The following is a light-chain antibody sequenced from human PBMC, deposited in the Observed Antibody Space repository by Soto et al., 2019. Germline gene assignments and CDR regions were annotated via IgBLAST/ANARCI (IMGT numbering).Light chain of an antibody. CDR2: DAS. CDR1: QSISSW. J-gene: IGKJ3*01. V-gene: IGKV1-5*01. CDR3: QQYGSSPA. Sequence: DIQMTQSPSTLSASVGDRVTITCRASQSISSWLAWYQQKPGKAPKLLIYDASSLESGVPSRFSGSGSGTDFTLTISRLEPEDFAVYYCQQYGSSPAFGPGTKVDIK.